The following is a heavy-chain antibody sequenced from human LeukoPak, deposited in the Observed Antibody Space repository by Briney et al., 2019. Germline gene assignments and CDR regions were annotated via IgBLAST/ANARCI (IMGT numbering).Heavy chain of an antibody. CDR2: ISGSGDST. CDR3: VRARAWFGEFMS. Sequence: PGGSLRLSCAASGFTFSSHAMTRVRQAPGRGLEWVSTISGSGDSTYDADSVKGRFTISRDNSKNTVYLQMNSLRVEDTAIYYCVRARAWFGEFMSWGQGTLVTVSS. D-gene: IGHD3-10*01. J-gene: IGHJ4*02. V-gene: IGHV3-23*01. CDR1: GFTFSSHA.